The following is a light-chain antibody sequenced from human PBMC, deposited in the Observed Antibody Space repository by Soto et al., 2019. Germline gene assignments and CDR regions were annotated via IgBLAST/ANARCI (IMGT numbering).Light chain of an antibody. Sequence: EIVMTQSPATLSVSPGERATLSCRASQSVSSNLAWYQQKPDQAPRLLIYGASTRATGIPARFSGSGSGTEFTLTISSLQSEDFAVYYCQQYNNWSALTFGGGTKVEIK. CDR2: GAS. CDR3: QQYNNWSALT. CDR1: QSVSSN. V-gene: IGKV3-15*01. J-gene: IGKJ4*01.